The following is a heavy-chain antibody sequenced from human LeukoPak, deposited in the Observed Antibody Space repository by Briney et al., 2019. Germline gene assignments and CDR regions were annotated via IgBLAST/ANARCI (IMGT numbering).Heavy chain of an antibody. J-gene: IGHJ4*02. CDR3: AKRLITVTTWFDY. CDR1: GFTFSNYG. Sequence: GGSLRLSCAASGFTFSNYGMHWVRQAPGKGLEWVAVIRYVGSDKYYADSVKGRFTVSRDNSRNTMYLQMNSLRAEDTAAYYCAKRLITVTTWFDYWGQGTLVTVSS. D-gene: IGHD4-17*01. V-gene: IGHV3-33*06. CDR2: IRYVGSDK.